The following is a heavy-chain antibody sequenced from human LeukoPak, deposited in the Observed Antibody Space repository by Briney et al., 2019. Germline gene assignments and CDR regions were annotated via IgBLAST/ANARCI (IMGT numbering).Heavy chain of an antibody. V-gene: IGHV1-8*02. D-gene: IGHD6-19*01. Sequence: ASVKVSCKASGYTFTGYYMHWVRQATGQGLEWMGWMNPNTGNTAYAQKFQGRVSMTRSTSINTAYMELTSLRSEDTAVYYCARGQSSGWYWFDLWGRGALVTVSS. J-gene: IGHJ5*02. CDR1: GYTFTGYY. CDR2: MNPNTGNT. CDR3: ARGQSSGWYWFDL.